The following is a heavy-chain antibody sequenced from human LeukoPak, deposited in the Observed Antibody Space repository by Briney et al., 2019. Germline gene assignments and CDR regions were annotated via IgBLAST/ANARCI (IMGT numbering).Heavy chain of an antibody. Sequence: ASVKVSCKASGYTFTDYYIHWVRQAPGQGLEWMAWINPNSGDTKCAQKFRGRVTMTRDTSISTAYMELSSLRSDDTAVYYCASATLRCSGGSCYEMDVWGKGTTVTVSS. V-gene: IGHV1-2*02. CDR2: INPNSGDT. CDR1: GYTFTDYY. D-gene: IGHD2-15*01. J-gene: IGHJ6*04. CDR3: ASATLRCSGGSCYEMDV.